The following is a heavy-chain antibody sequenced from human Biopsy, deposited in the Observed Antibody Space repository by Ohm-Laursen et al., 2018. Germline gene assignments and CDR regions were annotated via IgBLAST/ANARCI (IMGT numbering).Heavy chain of an antibody. V-gene: IGHV4-34*01. D-gene: IGHD2-2*01. Sequence: SETLSLTCAVYGESFNGYYWSWIRQTPGKGLEWIGEINHSGRTNYNPSLKSRVTISVDTSKNQFSLKLTSVTAADTAVYYCARDLIAYCPTTSCDNFGMDVWGQGTTVTVSS. CDR3: ARDLIAYCPTTSCDNFGMDV. CDR2: INHSGRT. CDR1: GESFNGYY. J-gene: IGHJ6*02.